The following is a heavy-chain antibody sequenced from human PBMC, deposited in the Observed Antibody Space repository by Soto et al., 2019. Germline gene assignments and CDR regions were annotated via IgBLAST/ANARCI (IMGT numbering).Heavy chain of an antibody. D-gene: IGHD3-10*01. CDR2: ISYDGSNK. J-gene: IGHJ6*02. V-gene: IGHV3-30*03. CDR1: GFTFSSYG. Sequence: GGSLRLSCAASGFTFSSYGMHWVRQAPGKGLEWVAVISYDGSNKYYADSVKGRFTISRDNSKNTLYLQMNSLRAEDTAVYYCASSRITMVRYGMDVWGQGTTVTVSS. CDR3: ASSRITMVRYGMDV.